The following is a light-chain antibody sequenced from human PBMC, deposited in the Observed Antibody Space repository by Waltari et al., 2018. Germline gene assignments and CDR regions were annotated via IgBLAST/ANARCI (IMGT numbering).Light chain of an antibody. CDR3: QQYNNWSSIT. J-gene: IGKJ5*01. CDR1: QGISSN. V-gene: IGKV3-15*01. Sequence: CRASQGISSNLAWYQQKPGQAPSLVIYGASTRPTGIPGRFSGSGSGTEFTLTISSLQSEDVAVYYCQQYNNWSSITFGQGTRLEIK. CDR2: GAS.